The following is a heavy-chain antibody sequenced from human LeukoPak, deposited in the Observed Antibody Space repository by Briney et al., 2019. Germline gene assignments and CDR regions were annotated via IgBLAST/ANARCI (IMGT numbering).Heavy chain of an antibody. D-gene: IGHD2-2*01. J-gene: IGHJ5*02. CDR1: GYTFTGYY. CDR3: ARARCSSTGCYYAWFDP. Sequence: ASVKVSCKASGYTFTGYYMHCVRQAPGQGLEWMGWINPNSGGTNYAQKFQGRVTMTRDTSISTAYMELSRLRSDDTAVYYCARARCSSTGCYYAWFDPWGQGTLVTVSS. V-gene: IGHV1-2*02. CDR2: INPNSGGT.